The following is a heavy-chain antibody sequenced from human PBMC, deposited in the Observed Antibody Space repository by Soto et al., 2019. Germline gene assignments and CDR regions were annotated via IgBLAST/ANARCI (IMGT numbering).Heavy chain of an antibody. Sequence: ASVKVSCKASGYTFTSYYMHWVRQAPGQGLEWMGIINPSGGSTSYAQKFQGRVTMTRDTSTSTVYMELSSLRSEDTAVYYCARLGKQQLVLMLAFDIWGQGTMVTVSS. J-gene: IGHJ3*02. CDR3: ARLGKQQLVLMLAFDI. V-gene: IGHV1-46*01. CDR1: GYTFTSYY. D-gene: IGHD6-13*01. CDR2: INPSGGST.